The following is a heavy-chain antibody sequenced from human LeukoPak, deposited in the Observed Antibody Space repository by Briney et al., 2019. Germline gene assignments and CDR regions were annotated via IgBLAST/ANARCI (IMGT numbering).Heavy chain of an antibody. V-gene: IGHV3-33*08. J-gene: IGHJ6*04. D-gene: IGHD5-18*01. CDR3: ARDGDTAYGMDV. CDR2: IWYDGSNK. CDR1: GFTFRSYG. Sequence: GGSLRLSCAASGFTFRSYGMHWVRQAPGKGLEWVAVIWYDGSNKYYADSVKGRFTISRDNSKNTLYPQMNSLRAEDTAVYSCARDGDTAYGMDVWGKGTTVTVSS.